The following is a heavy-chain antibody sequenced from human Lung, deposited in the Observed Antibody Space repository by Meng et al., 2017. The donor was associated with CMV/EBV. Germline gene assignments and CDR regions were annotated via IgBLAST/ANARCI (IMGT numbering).Heavy chain of an antibody. J-gene: IGHJ6*02. Sequence: SLRLXXTASGFTFGDYAMSWVRQAPGKGLEWVGFIRSKAYGGTTEYDASVKGRFTISRDDSKSIAYLQMNSLKTEDTAVYYCTRKLLSYNYYGMDVWGQGXTVTVSS. V-gene: IGHV3-49*04. CDR3: TRKLLSYNYYGMDV. CDR2: IRSKAYGGTT. D-gene: IGHD2-2*01. CDR1: GFTFGDYA.